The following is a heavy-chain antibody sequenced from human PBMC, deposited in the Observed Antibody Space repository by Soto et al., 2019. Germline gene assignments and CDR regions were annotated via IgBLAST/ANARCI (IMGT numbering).Heavy chain of an antibody. Sequence: QVQLVQSGAEVKKPGSSVTVSCKASGGTFGNSAISCVRQAPGQGLEWMGGIIPIFSTPDYAQKFQGRITITADASTTTAYMELTSLKSEDPAVYYCARDKDRQQLGGNYYYGIDVWGQGTTVTVSS. V-gene: IGHV1-69*12. CDR1: GGTFGNSA. J-gene: IGHJ6*02. CDR2: IIPIFSTP. D-gene: IGHD2-15*01. CDR3: ARDKDRQQLGGNYYYGIDV.